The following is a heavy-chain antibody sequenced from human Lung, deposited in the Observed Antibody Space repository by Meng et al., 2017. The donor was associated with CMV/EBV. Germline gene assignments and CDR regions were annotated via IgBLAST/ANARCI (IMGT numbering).Heavy chain of an antibody. CDR1: GYTFTGYY. Sequence: ASXXVSXKASGYTFTGYYIHWVRQAPGQGLEWMGWINPNSGGTNYAQKFQGRVTMTRDTSISTAYMELSRLRSDDTAVYYCARAEVDCSGGSCYHNSGQGXLVTVSS. CDR2: INPNSGGT. CDR3: ARAEVDCSGGSCYHN. J-gene: IGHJ4*02. D-gene: IGHD2-15*01. V-gene: IGHV1-2*02.